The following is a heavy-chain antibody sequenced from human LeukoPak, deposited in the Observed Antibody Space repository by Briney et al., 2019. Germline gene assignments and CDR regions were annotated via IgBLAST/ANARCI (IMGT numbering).Heavy chain of an antibody. V-gene: IGHV3-74*01. J-gene: IGHJ4*02. CDR1: GFTFSSYW. D-gene: IGHD3-22*01. Sequence: GGSLRLSCAASGFTFSSYWMHWVRQDTGKGLVWVSRINSDGSSTSYADSVKGRFTISRDNAKNTLYLQMNSLRAEDTAVYYCARVKYYDSSGYIDYWGQGTLVTVSS. CDR2: INSDGSST. CDR3: ARVKYYDSSGYIDY.